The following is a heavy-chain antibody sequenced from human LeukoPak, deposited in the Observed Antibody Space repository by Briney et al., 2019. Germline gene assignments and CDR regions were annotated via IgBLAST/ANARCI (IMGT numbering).Heavy chain of an antibody. V-gene: IGHV5-51*01. CDR3: VRPLGQRLPND. D-gene: IGHD6-25*01. J-gene: IGHJ4*02. CDR2: INPGDSDT. CDR1: GYSFTNYW. Sequence: GESLKISCKASGYSFTNYWIGWVRQMPGKGLEWMAIINPGDSDTRYIPSLQGQVTISVDRSITTAYLQWSSLKVSDTAIYYCVRPLGQRLPNDWGQGTLVTVSS.